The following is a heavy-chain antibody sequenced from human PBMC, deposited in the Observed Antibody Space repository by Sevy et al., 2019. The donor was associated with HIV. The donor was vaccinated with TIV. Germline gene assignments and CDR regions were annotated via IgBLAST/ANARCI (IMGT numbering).Heavy chain of an antibody. Sequence: GGSLRLSCTASGFTFSTYEMNWVRQAPGKGLEWVSYISNSGNTIYYSDSVKGRFTISRDNAKNSLYLQMNSLRAADTAVYYCARDLPRSATTVAHFDYWGRGTLVTVSS. CDR2: ISNSGNTI. CDR3: ARDLPRSATTVAHFDY. J-gene: IGHJ4*02. CDR1: GFTFSTYE. V-gene: IGHV3-48*03. D-gene: IGHD4-17*01.